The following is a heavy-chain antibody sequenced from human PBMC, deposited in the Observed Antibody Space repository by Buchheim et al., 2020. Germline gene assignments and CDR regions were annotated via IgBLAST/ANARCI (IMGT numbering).Heavy chain of an antibody. D-gene: IGHD6-13*01. CDR3: ARPTLGYSSSGINWFDP. J-gene: IGHJ5*02. Sequence: QLQLQESGPGLVKPSETLSLTCTVSGGSISSSSYYWGWIRQPPGKGLEWIGSIYYSGSTYYNPSLKSRVTISVDTSKNQFSLKLSSVTAADTAVYYCARPTLGYSSSGINWFDPWGQGTL. V-gene: IGHV4-39*01. CDR2: IYYSGST. CDR1: GGSISSSSYY.